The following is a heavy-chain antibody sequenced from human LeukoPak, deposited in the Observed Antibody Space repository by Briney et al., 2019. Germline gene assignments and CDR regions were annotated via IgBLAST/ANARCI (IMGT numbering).Heavy chain of an antibody. CDR3: AKAFSYGSGSYYQSFDY. D-gene: IGHD3-10*01. V-gene: IGHV3-23*01. CDR2: IRASGDYT. Sequence: GSLRLSCAASGFTFSNYAMSWVRQAPGKGPEWVSTIRASGDYTYYADSVKGRFTMSRDNSKNTLHLQMNRLRAEDTAVYYCAKAFSYGSGSYYQSFDYWGQGTLVTVSS. CDR1: GFTFSNYA. J-gene: IGHJ4*02.